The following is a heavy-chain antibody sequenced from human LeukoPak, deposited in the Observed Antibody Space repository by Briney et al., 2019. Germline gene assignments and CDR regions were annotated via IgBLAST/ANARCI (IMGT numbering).Heavy chain of an antibody. Sequence: GGSLGLSCAASGFTFSSYTMNWVRQTPGKGLEWVSYISGNSGTIYYADSVKGRFTISRDNAKNSLYLQMNSLRVEDTAVYYCAGTPGIYQTFDYWGQGTLVTVSS. CDR3: AGTPGIYQTFDY. D-gene: IGHD2-2*01. J-gene: IGHJ4*02. CDR2: ISGNSGTI. CDR1: GFTFSSYT. V-gene: IGHV3-48*01.